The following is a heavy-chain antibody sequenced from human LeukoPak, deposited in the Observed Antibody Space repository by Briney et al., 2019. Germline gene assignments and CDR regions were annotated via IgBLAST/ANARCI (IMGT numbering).Heavy chain of an antibody. J-gene: IGHJ4*02. CDR3: ARGSTVVRGVSPAGDY. D-gene: IGHD3-10*01. CDR2: ISRSSSYI. CDR1: EFTFSSYT. Sequence: SGGSLRLSCAASEFTFSSYTMNWVRQAPGKGLEWVSSISRSSSYIYYADSMKGRFTISRDNAKNSLDLQMHSLRAEDTAVYYCARGSTVVRGVSPAGDYWGQGTLVTVSS. V-gene: IGHV3-21*01.